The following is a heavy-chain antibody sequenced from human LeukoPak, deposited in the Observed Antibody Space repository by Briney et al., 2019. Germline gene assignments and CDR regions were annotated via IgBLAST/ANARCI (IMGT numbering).Heavy chain of an antibody. D-gene: IGHD3-3*01. CDR1: AGSISSGGYY. CDR2: IYYSGST. J-gene: IGHJ5*02. Sequence: PSQTLSLTCTVSAGSISSGGYYWSWIRQHPGKGLDWIGYIYYSGSTYCNPSLKSRATISVDTSKNQFSLNLISVTAADTAVYYCARGPSITIFGVVMYTWFDPWGQGTPVSVSS. CDR3: ARGPSITIFGVVMYTWFDP. V-gene: IGHV4-31*03.